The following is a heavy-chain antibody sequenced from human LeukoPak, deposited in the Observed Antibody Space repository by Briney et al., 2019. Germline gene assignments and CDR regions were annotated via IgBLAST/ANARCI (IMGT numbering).Heavy chain of an antibody. CDR3: ARVSIDDDDAFDI. CDR2: ISSSSGYI. J-gene: IGHJ3*02. V-gene: IGHV3-21*01. D-gene: IGHD1-1*01. CDR1: GFTFSSYS. Sequence: GGSLRLSCAASGFTFSSYSMNWVRQAPGKGLEWVSSISSSSGYIYYADSVKGRFTISRDNAKNSLYLQMNSLRAEDTAVYYCARVSIDDDDAFDIWGQGTMVTVSS.